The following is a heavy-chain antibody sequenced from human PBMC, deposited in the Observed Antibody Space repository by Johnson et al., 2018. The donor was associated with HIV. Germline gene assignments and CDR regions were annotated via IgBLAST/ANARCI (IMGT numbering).Heavy chain of an antibody. Sequence: MLLVESGGGVVRPGGSPRLSCAASGFTFDDYGMSWVRQVPGKGLEWVSGINWNGGSTGYADSVKGRFTISRDNSKNMLYLQMNSLRPDDTAVYYCARDGRDLVTRGGFDIWGPGTVVTVSS. CDR3: ARDGRDLVTRGGFDI. CDR2: INWNGGST. CDR1: GFTFDDYG. V-gene: IGHV3-20*04. D-gene: IGHD5-18*01. J-gene: IGHJ3*02.